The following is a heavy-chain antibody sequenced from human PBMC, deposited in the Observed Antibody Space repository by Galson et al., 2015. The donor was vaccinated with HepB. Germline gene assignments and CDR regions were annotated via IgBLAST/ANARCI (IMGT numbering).Heavy chain of an antibody. D-gene: IGHD5-18*01. CDR3: ARNPRPTQLRLPWGYFDY. J-gene: IGHJ4*02. V-gene: IGHV3-11*01. Sequence: SLRLSCAASGFTFSDYYMSWIRQTPGKGLEWVSYISSSSGSTIYYADSVKGRFTISRDNAKNSLYLQMNSLRAEDTAVYYCARNPRPTQLRLPWGYFDYWGQGSLVTVSS. CDR1: GFTFSDYY. CDR2: ISSSSGSTI.